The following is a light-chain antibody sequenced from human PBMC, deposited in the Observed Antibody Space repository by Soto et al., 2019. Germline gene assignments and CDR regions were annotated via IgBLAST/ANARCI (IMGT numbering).Light chain of an antibody. CDR3: ASWDGRLNGPGV. CDR2: NTD. Sequence: QSVLTQPPSASGTPGQRVTISCSGSSSNVGTYPVNWYQQLPGTAPRLLIFNTDQRPSGVPDRFSGSKSGTSASLAISGLLSEDEADYYCASWDGRLNGPGVFGGWTKLTVL. J-gene: IGLJ3*02. CDR1: SSNVGTYP. V-gene: IGLV1-44*01.